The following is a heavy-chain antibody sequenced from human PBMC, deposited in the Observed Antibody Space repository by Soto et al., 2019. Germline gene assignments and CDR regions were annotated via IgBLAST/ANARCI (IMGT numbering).Heavy chain of an antibody. CDR1: GYTFTGYY. V-gene: IGHV1-2*04. CDR3: ARDRGSSSFPTTWFDP. Sequence: ASVKVSCKASGYTFTGYYMLWPRQAPGQGLEWMGWINPNSGGTNYAQKFQGWGTMTRDTSISTAYMELSRLRSDDTAVYYCARDRGSSSFPTTWFDPWGQGTLVTVS. CDR2: INPNSGGT. J-gene: IGHJ5*02. D-gene: IGHD6-6*01.